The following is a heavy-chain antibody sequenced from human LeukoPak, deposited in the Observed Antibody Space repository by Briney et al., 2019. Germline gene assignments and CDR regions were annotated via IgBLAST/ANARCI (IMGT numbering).Heavy chain of an antibody. CDR3: ARLGDSSSSIR. V-gene: IGHV4-59*08. CDR2: IYYSGST. D-gene: IGHD6-6*01. CDR1: GGSISSYY. J-gene: IGHJ4*02. Sequence: SETLSLTCTVSGGSISSYYWSWIRQPPGKGLEWIGYIYYSGSTNYNPSLKSRVTTSVDTSKNQFSLKLSSVTAADTAVYYCARLGDSSSSIRWGQGTLVTVSS.